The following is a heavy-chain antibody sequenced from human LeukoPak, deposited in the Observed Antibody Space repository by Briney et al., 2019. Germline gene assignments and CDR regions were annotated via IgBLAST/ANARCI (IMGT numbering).Heavy chain of an antibody. J-gene: IGHJ4*02. CDR2: IIPIFGTA. D-gene: IGHD3-22*01. CDR3: ARVGQGYYYDSSGYSD. Sequence: ASVKVSCXASGGTFSSYAISWVRLAPGQGLEWMGRIIPIFGTANYAQKFQGRVTITTDESTSTAYMELSSLRSEDTAVYYCARVGQGYYYDSSGYSDWGQGTLVTVSS. CDR1: GGTFSSYA. V-gene: IGHV1-69*05.